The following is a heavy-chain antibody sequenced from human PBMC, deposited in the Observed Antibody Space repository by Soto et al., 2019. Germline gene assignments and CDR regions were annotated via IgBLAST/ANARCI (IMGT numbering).Heavy chain of an antibody. CDR2: IYYSGST. J-gene: IGHJ4*02. V-gene: IGHV4-39*01. D-gene: IGHD6-13*01. Sequence: SETLSLTCTVSGGSISSSSYCWGWIRQPPGKGLEWIGSIYYSGSTYYNPSLKSRVTISVDTSKNQFSLKLSSVTAADTAVYYCATHIAAAGGIDYWGQGTLVTVSS. CDR3: ATHIAAAGGIDY. CDR1: GGSISSSSYC.